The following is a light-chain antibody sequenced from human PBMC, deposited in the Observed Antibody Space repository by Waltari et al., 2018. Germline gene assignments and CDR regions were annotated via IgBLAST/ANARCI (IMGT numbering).Light chain of an antibody. CDR2: DNN. V-gene: IGLV1-51*01. Sequence: QSVLTQPPSVSAAPGQKVTISCSGSSSNIGNNYVSWYQQIPGAAPKLLIYDNNKRPSGFPDRFSGSKSGTPATLGITGLQTGDEADYYCGTWDSSLNALVFGGGTKLTVL. J-gene: IGLJ3*02. CDR1: SSNIGNNY. CDR3: GTWDSSLNALV.